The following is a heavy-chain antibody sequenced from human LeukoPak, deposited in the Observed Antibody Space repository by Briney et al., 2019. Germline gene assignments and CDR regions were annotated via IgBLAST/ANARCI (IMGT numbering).Heavy chain of an antibody. CDR3: ARDGAYSSGWYQGLGYYFDY. J-gene: IGHJ4*02. CDR2: IIPIFGTA. V-gene: IGHV1-69*13. CDR1: GGTFSSYA. D-gene: IGHD6-19*01. Sequence: GASVKVSCKASGGTFSSYAISWVRQAPGQGLEWMGGIIPIFGTANYAQKFQGRVTITADESTSTAYMELSSLRSEDTAVYYCARDGAYSSGWYQGLGYYFDYWGQGTLVTVSS.